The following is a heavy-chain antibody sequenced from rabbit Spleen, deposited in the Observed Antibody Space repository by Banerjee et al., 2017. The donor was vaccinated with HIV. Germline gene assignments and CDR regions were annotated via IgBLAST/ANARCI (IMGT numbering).Heavy chain of an antibody. Sequence: QLEESGGGLVKPGGTLTLTCTASGFSFSSNYDICWVRQAPGKGLEWIGYIYTGDGTTGYASWVNGRFTISKTSSTTMTLRMTSLTAADTATYFCARGAWSNDCLNLWGPGTLVTVS. CDR1: GFSFSSNYD. CDR3: ARGAWSNDCLNL. D-gene: IGHD2-1*01. CDR2: IYTGDGTT. J-gene: IGHJ4*01. V-gene: IGHV1S45*01.